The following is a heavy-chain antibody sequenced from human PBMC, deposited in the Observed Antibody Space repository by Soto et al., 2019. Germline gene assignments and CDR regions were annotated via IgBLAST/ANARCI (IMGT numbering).Heavy chain of an antibody. CDR2: IVVGSGNT. D-gene: IGHD2-8*01. Sequence: QMQLVQSGPEVKKPGTSVKVSCKASGFTFTSSAMQWVRQARGQRLEWIGWIVVGSGNTNYAQKFQERVTITRDMSTSTAYRERSSLRSEDTAVYYCAAMPGTVPNGYSDYGMDDWGPGTTVTVSS. CDR1: GFTFTSSA. V-gene: IGHV1-58*02. CDR3: AAMPGTVPNGYSDYGMDD. J-gene: IGHJ6*02.